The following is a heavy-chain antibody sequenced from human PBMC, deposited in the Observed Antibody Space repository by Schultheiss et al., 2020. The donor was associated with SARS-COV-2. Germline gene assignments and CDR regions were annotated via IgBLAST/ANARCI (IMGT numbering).Heavy chain of an antibody. D-gene: IGHD3-3*01. Sequence: SETLSLTCTVSGGSISSSSYYWGWIRQPPGKGLEWIGSIYYSGSTNYNPSLKSRVTMSVDTSKNQFSLKLSSVTAADTAVYYCARVAPIYDFWSGDYYYYMDVWGKGTTVTVSS. CDR3: ARVAPIYDFWSGDYYYYMDV. CDR1: GGSISSSSYY. CDR2: IYYSGST. J-gene: IGHJ6*03. V-gene: IGHV4-39*07.